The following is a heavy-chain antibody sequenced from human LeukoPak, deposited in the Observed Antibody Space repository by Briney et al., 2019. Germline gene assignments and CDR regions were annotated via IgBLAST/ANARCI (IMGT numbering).Heavy chain of an antibody. CDR1: GYTFTGYY. CDR3: ARGLSGGYEPDDY. V-gene: IGHV1-2*02. Sequence: ASVKVSCEASGYTFTGYYMHWVRQAPGQGLEWMGWINPNSGGTNYAQKFQGRVTMTRDTSISTAYMELSRLRSDDTAVYYCARGLSGGYEPDDYWGQGTLVTVSS. CDR2: INPNSGGT. J-gene: IGHJ4*02. D-gene: IGHD5-12*01.